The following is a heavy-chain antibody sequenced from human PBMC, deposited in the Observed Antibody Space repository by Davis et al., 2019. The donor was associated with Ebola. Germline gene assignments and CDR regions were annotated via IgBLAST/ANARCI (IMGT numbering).Heavy chain of an antibody. CDR1: GGSISSSSYY. V-gene: IGHV4-39*07. CDR2: IYHSGST. D-gene: IGHD3-10*01. CDR3: ARGLWFRELLGWRDYGMDV. J-gene: IGHJ6*02. Sequence: MPSETLSLTCTVSGGSISSSSYYWGWIRQPPGKGLEWIGEIYHSGSTNYNPSLKSRVTISVDTSKNQFSLKLSSVTAADTAVYYCARGLWFRELLGWRDYGMDVWGQGTTVTVSS.